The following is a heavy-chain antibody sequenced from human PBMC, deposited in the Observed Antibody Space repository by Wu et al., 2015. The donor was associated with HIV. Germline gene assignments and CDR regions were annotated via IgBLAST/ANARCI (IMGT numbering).Heavy chain of an antibody. V-gene: IGHV1-2*02. D-gene: IGHD2-2*01. Sequence: QVQLLQSGAEVKKPGASVMVSCKASGYTFTDYYMYWVRQAPGQGLEWMGWINPNRGGTKYAQKFQGRVTMTRDTAVSTVYMDLTSLASVDTAIYYCAREGRCPTTSCHFDYWGQGTLVTVSS. CDR3: AREGRCPTTSCHFDY. CDR1: GYTFTDYY. CDR2: INPNRGGT. J-gene: IGHJ4*02.